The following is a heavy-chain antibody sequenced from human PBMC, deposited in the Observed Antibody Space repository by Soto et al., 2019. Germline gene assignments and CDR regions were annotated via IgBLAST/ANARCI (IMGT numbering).Heavy chain of an antibody. D-gene: IGHD2-15*01. CDR2: IYYSGST. Sequence: SETLSLTCTVSGGSISSYYWSWIRQPPGKGLEWIGYIYYSGSTNYNPSLKSRVTISVDTSKNQFSLKLSSVTAADTAVYYCVRLYCSGGSCYGLLDYRGQGTLVTVSS. CDR3: VRLYCSGGSCYGLLDY. CDR1: GGSISSYY. J-gene: IGHJ4*02. V-gene: IGHV4-59*01.